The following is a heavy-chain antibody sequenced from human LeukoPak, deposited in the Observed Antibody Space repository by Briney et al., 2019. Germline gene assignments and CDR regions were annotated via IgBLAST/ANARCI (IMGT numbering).Heavy chain of an antibody. CDR2: IWYDGSNK. CDR3: VKDIQLST. D-gene: IGHD5-24*01. V-gene: IGHV3-33*06. Sequence: GGSLRLSCAASGFTFSGHAMHWVRQAPGKGLEWVAVIWYDGSNKYYADPVKGRFTISRDNSNHTLSLQMNSLRVEDTAIYYCVKDIQLSTWGLGTMVTVSS. CDR1: GFTFSGHA. J-gene: IGHJ3*01.